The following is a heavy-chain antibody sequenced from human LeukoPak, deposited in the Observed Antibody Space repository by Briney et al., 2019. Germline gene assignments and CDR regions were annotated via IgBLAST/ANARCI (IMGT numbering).Heavy chain of an antibody. J-gene: IGHJ6*02. CDR2: ISWDGGST. CDR1: GFTFDDYA. V-gene: IGHV3-43D*03. CDR3: AKGGGYYYYYGMDV. Sequence: GGSLRLSCAASGFTFDDYAMHWVRQAPGKGLEWVSLISWDGGSTYYADSVKGRFTISRDNSKNSLYLQMNSLRAEDTALYYCAKGGGYYYYYGMDVWGQGTTVTVSS. D-gene: IGHD2-15*01.